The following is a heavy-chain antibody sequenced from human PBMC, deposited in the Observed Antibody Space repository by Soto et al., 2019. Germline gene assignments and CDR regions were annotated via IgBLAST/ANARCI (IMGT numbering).Heavy chain of an antibody. CDR1: GFNVSSNY. D-gene: IGHD2-2*03. CDR3: ARDGVSGYCSSTSCQGGFDY. J-gene: IGHJ4*02. CDR2: IYSGGST. Sequence: PGGSLRLSCAASGFNVSSNYMSWVRQAPGKGLEWVSVIYSGGSTYYADSVKGRFTISRDNSKNTLYLQMNSLRAEDTAVYYCARDGVSGYCSSTSCQGGFDYWGQGTLVTVSS. V-gene: IGHV3-66*01.